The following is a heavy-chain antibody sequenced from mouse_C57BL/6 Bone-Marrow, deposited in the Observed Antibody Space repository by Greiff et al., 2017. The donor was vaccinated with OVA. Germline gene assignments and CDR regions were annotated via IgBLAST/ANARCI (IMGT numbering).Heavy chain of an antibody. CDR3: ARQRRFYWYFDV. CDR2: ISSGGSYT. V-gene: IGHV5-6*01. Sequence: EVQLVESGGDLVKPGGSLKLSCAASGFTFSSYGMSWVRQTPDKRLEWVATISSGGSYTYYTDSVKGRFTISRDNAKNTLNLQMSSLKSEDTAMYYCARQRRFYWYFDVWGTGTTVTVSS. J-gene: IGHJ1*03. CDR1: GFTFSSYG.